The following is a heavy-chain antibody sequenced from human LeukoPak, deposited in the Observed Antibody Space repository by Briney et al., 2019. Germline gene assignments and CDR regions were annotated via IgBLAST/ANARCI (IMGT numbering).Heavy chain of an antibody. J-gene: IGHJ4*02. CDR1: GITLSNYG. D-gene: IGHD3-22*01. CDR3: AKRGVVIRVILVGFHKEAYYFDS. V-gene: IGHV3-23*01. Sequence: GGSLRLSCAVSGITLSNYGMSWVRQAPGKGLEWVAGITGSGGRTNSADSVKGRFTISRDNPKTTLYLQMNSLSAADTAVYFCAKRGVVIRVILVGFHKEAYYFDSWGQGALVTVSS. CDR2: ITGSGGRT.